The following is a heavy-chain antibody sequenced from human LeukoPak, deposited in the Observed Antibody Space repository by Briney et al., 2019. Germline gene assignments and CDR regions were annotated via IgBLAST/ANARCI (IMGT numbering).Heavy chain of an antibody. V-gene: IGHV3-30*18. J-gene: IGHJ4*02. Sequence: GSLRLSCAASGFTFSSYGMHWVRQAPGKGLEWVAVISYDGSNKYYADSVKGRFTISRDNSKNTLYLQMNSLRAEDTAVYYCAKDPGGYWGQGTLVTVSS. D-gene: IGHD3-16*01. CDR2: ISYDGSNK. CDR1: GFTFSSYG. CDR3: AKDPGGY.